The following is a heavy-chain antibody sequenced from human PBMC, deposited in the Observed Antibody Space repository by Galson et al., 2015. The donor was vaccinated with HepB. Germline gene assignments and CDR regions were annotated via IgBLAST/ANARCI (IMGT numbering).Heavy chain of an antibody. Sequence: SLTCAVYGGSFNNYYWTWVRHPPGKGLEWIGEINHIGSTNENPALKGRLSLSVDTAKNHFSLNLDSVTAADTAVYFCARGFLTGYSYGDYYGLDVWGQGTSVIV. CDR1: GGSFNNYY. CDR3: ARGFLTGYSYGDYYGLDV. D-gene: IGHD5-18*01. CDR2: INHIGST. V-gene: IGHV4-34*01. J-gene: IGHJ6*02.